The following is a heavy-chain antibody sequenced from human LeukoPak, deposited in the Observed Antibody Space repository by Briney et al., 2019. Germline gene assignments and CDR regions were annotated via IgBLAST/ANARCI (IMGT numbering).Heavy chain of an antibody. CDR1: GGSISSSNW. CDR2: IYHSGST. D-gene: IGHD1-14*01. J-gene: IGHJ6*04. V-gene: IGHV4-4*02. CDR3: ARDNPDQYYYYGMDV. Sequence: SGTLSLTCAVSGGSISSSNWWSWVRQPPGKGLEWIGEIYHSGSTNYNPSLKSRVTISVDKSKNQFSLKLSSVTAADTAVYYCARDNPDQYYYYGMDVWGKGTTVTVSS.